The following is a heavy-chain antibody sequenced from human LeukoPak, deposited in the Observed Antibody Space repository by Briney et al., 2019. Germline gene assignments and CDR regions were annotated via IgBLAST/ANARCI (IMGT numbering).Heavy chain of an antibody. CDR3: ARDSWGIDY. CDR1: GFTFSSLW. V-gene: IGHV3-74*01. Sequence: GGSLRLSCAASGFTFSSLWMHWVRQAPGKGLVWVSRINNDGSNTIYADSVKGRFTISRDNAKNTLYLQMNSLRAEDRAVYYCARDSWGIDYWGQGTLATVSS. J-gene: IGHJ4*02. D-gene: IGHD3-16*01. CDR2: INNDGSNT.